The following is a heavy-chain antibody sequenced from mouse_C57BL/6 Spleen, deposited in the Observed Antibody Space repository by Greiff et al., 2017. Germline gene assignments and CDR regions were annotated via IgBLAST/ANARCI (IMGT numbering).Heavy chain of an antibody. CDR2: IDPGDGDT. CDR3: AGIRSMMVTPNWYFDV. CDR1: GYAFSSYW. V-gene: IGHV1-80*01. D-gene: IGHD2-3*01. J-gene: IGHJ1*03. Sequence: VQLQQSGAELVKPGASVKISCKASGYAFSSYWMNWVKQRPGKGLEWIGQIDPGDGDTNYNGKFKGKATLTADKSSSTAYMQLSSLTSEDSAVYFCAGIRSMMVTPNWYFDVWGKGTTVTVSS.